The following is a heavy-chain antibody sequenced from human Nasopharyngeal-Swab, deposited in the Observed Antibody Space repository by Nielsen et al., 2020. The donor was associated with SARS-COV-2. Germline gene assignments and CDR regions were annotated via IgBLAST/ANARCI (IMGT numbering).Heavy chain of an antibody. CDR3: AKDIYSFGPYFDY. D-gene: IGHD5-18*01. CDR2: ISANGDIP. Sequence: GESLNISCAASGFVFSKYAMSWVRQAPGKGLEWVSAISANGDIPNYAASVKGRFIISRDNSKNSLYLQLNSLRAEDTAVYYCAKDIYSFGPYFDYWGQGTVVTVSS. V-gene: IGHV3-23*01. J-gene: IGHJ4*02. CDR1: GFVFSKYA.